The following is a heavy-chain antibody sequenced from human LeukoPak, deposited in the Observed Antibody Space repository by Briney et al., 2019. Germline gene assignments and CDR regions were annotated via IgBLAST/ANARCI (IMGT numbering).Heavy chain of an antibody. CDR2: IYHRGGT. V-gene: IGHV4-30-2*01. D-gene: IGHD4-11*01. Sequence: SETLSLTCAVSGGSVNSGGSSWSWIRQPPGKGLEWIGYIYHRGGTCYNLSLRSRVTISLDGSENQFSLKLNSVTAADTAVYYCARGTYDYSDAFDIWGQGTMVTVSS. CDR3: ARGTYDYSDAFDI. J-gene: IGHJ3*02. CDR1: GGSVNSGGSS.